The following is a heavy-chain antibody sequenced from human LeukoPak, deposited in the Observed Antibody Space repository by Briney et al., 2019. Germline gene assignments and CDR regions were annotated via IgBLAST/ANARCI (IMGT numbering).Heavy chain of an antibody. CDR1: GASIXXYY. CDR2: MYDRGST. Sequence: ETLSLXXXXSGASIXXYYWSWIRQPPGKGLEWIGYMYDRGSTNYNPSLTSRVTISVDTSKHHFSLKLRSVTAADTAVYYCARRDGYSYGDIWGDWFDPWGQGTLVTVSS. J-gene: IGHJ5*02. V-gene: IGHV4-59*08. CDR3: ARRDGYSYGDIWGDWFDP. D-gene: IGHD5-18*01.